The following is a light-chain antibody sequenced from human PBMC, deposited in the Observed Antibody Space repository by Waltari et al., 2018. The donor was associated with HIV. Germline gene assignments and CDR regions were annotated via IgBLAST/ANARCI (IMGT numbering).Light chain of an antibody. CDR1: QSISSW. V-gene: IGKV1-5*03. Sequence: DIPMTQSPSTLSASVGGRVTITCRASQSISSWLAWYQQKPGEAPKLLIYKASSLESGVPSRFSGSGSGTEFTLTISSLQPDDFATYYCQQSRTFGQGTKVDIK. CDR3: QQSRT. CDR2: KAS. J-gene: IGKJ1*01.